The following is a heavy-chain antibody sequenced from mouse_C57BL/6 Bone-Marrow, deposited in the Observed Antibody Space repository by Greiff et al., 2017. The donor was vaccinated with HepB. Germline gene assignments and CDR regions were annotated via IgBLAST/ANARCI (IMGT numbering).Heavy chain of an antibody. CDR3: ATFPPWFAY. CDR2: IWSGGST. CDR1: GFSLTSYG. J-gene: IGHJ3*01. Sequence: QVQLKQSGPGLVQPSQSLSITCTVSGFSLTSYGVHWVRQSPGKGLEWLGVIWSGGSTDYNAALISRLSISKDNSKSQVFFKMNSLQADDTAIYYCATFPPWFAYCGQGTLVTVSA. V-gene: IGHV2-2*01.